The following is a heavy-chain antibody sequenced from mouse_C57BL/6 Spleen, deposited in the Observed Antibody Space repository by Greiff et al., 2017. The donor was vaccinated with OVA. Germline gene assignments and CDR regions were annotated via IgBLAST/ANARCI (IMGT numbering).Heavy chain of an antibody. D-gene: IGHD4-1*01. Sequence: EVNLVESGGGLVKPGGSLKLSCAASGFTFSDYGMHWVRQAPEKGLEWVAYISSGSSTIYYADTVKGRFTISRDNAKNTLFLQMTSRRSEDTAMYYCARTGRGDFDVWGTGTTVTVSS. CDR1: GFTFSDYG. V-gene: IGHV5-17*01. CDR3: ARTGRGDFDV. J-gene: IGHJ1*03. CDR2: ISSGSSTI.